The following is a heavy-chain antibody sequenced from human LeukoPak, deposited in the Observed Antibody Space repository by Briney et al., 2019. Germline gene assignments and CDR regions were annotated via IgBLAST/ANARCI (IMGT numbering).Heavy chain of an antibody. Sequence: GESLKISCQGSGYTFTTYWIGWVRQMPGKGLEWMGIIYPSDSDTRYSPSFQGQVTISADKSISTTYLQWSSLKASDTAIYYCARLEWRWLKVFDYWGQGTLVTVSS. CDR3: ARLEWRWLKVFDY. CDR2: IYPSDSDT. D-gene: IGHD5-24*01. J-gene: IGHJ4*02. V-gene: IGHV5-51*01. CDR1: GYTFTTYW.